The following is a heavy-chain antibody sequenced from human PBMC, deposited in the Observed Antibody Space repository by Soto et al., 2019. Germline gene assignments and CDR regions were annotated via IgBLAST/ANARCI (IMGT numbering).Heavy chain of an antibody. CDR2: ISSSSSTI. J-gene: IGHJ5*02. Sequence: GGSLRLSCAASGFTFSSYSMNWVRQAPGKGLEWVSYISSSSSTIYYADSVKGRLTISRDNAKNSLYLQMNSLRDEDTAVYYCARGITGTTSDWFDPWGQGTLVTVSS. D-gene: IGHD1-20*01. CDR3: ARGITGTTSDWFDP. V-gene: IGHV3-48*02. CDR1: GFTFSSYS.